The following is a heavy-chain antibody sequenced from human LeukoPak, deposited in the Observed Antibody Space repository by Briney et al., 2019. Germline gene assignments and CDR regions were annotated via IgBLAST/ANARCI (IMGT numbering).Heavy chain of an antibody. CDR1: GFTFSNCE. V-gene: IGHV3-48*03. Sequence: PGGSLRLSCETSGFTFSNCEMNWVRQAPGKGLEWVSYISSSGSTIYYADSVKGRFTISRDNARNSLYLQMNSLRAEDTAVYYCARTGMGLDYWGQGTLVTVSS. CDR3: ARTGMGLDY. J-gene: IGHJ4*02. CDR2: ISSSGSTI. D-gene: IGHD6-13*01.